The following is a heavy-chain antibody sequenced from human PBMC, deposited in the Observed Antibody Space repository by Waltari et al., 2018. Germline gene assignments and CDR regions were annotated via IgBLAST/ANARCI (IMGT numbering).Heavy chain of an antibody. V-gene: IGHV1-8*01. D-gene: IGHD5-18*01. Sequence: QVQLVQSGAEVKKPGASVKVSCKASGYTFTSYDIHWVRQATGQGLEWMGWMNPNSGNTGYAQKFQGRVTMTRNTSISTAYMELSSLRSEDTAVYYCARAGYSYGPTPLDYWGQGTLVTVSS. J-gene: IGHJ4*02. CDR1: GYTFTSYD. CDR2: MNPNSGNT. CDR3: ARAGYSYGPTPLDY.